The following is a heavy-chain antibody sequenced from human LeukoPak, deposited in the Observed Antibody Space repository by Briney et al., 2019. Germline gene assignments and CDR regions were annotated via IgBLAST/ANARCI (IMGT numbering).Heavy chain of an antibody. D-gene: IGHD5-12*01. CDR1: GYTFTSYY. CDR2: INPSGGST. Sequence: ASVKVSCKASGYTFTSYYMHWVRQAPGQGLEWMGIINPSGGSTSYAQKFQGRVTMTRDTSTNTVYMELSSLRSEDTAVYYCARGGGGYDTTIRPVYYYYGMDVWGQGTTVTVSS. V-gene: IGHV1-46*01. CDR3: ARGGGGYDTTIRPVYYYYGMDV. J-gene: IGHJ6*02.